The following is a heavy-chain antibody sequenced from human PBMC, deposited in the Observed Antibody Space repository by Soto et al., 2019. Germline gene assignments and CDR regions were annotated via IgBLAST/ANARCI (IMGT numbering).Heavy chain of an antibody. CDR2: ISYDGSNK. V-gene: IGHV3-30*18. D-gene: IGHD3-22*01. CDR3: AKEVRYYDSSGYYYYFDY. CDR1: GFTFSSYG. J-gene: IGHJ4*02. Sequence: GGSLRLSCAASGFTFSSYGMHWVRQAPGKGLEWVAVISYDGSNKYYADSVKGRFTISRDNSKNTLYLQMNSLRAEDTAVYYCAKEVRYYDSSGYYYYFDYWGQGTLVTVSS.